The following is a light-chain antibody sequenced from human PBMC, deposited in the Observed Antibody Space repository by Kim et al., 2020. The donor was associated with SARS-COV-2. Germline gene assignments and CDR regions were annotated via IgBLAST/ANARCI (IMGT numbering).Light chain of an antibody. J-gene: IGLJ2*01. CDR1: NLGSKS. Sequence: APEKTARITCGGNNLGSKSVHWYQQKPGQSPVLVIYYDSDRPSGIPERFSGSNSGNTASLTISRVEAGDEADYYCQVWDSSSDLLVFGGGTKLTVL. CDR2: YDS. V-gene: IGLV3-21*04. CDR3: QVWDSSSDLLV.